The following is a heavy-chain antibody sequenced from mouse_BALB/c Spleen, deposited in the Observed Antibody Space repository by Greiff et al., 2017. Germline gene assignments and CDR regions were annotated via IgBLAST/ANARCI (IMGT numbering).Heavy chain of an antibody. CDR2: ISTYYGDA. D-gene: IGHD1-1*01. Sequence: QVQLQQSGAELVRPGVSVKISCKGSGYTFTDYAMHWVKQSHAKSLEWIGVISTYYGDASYNQKFKGKATMTVDKSSSTAYMELARLTSEDSAIYYCARGKKVDGGFAYWGQGTLVTVS. J-gene: IGHJ3*01. V-gene: IGHV1S137*01. CDR3: ARGKKVDGGFAY. CDR1: GYTFTDYA.